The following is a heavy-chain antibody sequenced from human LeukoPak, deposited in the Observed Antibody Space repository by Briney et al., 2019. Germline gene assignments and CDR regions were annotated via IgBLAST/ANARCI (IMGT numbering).Heavy chain of an antibody. CDR3: AKGSGYCYGSSCHNAIDY. J-gene: IGHJ4*02. CDR2: ISGSGTGT. V-gene: IGHV3-23*01. D-gene: IGHD2-15*01. CDR1: EFSFSSYA. Sequence: PGGSLRLSCAASEFSFSSYAMNWVRQAPGSGLEWVSIISGSGTGTDYADSVKGRFTISRDNSKNMVYLQMNNLRVEDTALYYCAKGSGYCYGSSCHNAIDYWGQGTLVAVSS.